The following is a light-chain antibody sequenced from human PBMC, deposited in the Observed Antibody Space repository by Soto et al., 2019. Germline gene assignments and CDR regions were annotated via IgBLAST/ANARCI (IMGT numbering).Light chain of an antibody. CDR1: QNILSS. Sequence: EVLMTQSPSSLSASPVDRLTLSCRASQNILSSLAWYQQRPGQSPRILIYAASSRATGIPDRFSGSGSGTDFTLTISRLEPEDFAVYYCQQYDTSPRTFGQGTKVDTK. CDR2: AAS. J-gene: IGKJ1*01. V-gene: IGKV3-20*01. CDR3: QQYDTSPRT.